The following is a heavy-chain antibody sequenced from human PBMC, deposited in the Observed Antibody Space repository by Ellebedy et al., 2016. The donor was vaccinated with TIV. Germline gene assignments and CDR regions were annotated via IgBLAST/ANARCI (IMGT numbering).Heavy chain of an antibody. D-gene: IGHD2-8*01. CDR3: ARQRVIRRPCANGICFRKATSSYYGLDV. J-gene: IGHJ6*02. CDR2: INDRGST. Sequence: SETLSLXXAVYGGSFSDYYWSWIRQPPGKGLEWIGEINDRGSTNYKPSVKGRFTISVDTSRTQFSLRLRSVTAADTAVYYCARQRVIRRPCANGICFRKATSSYYGLDVWGQGTTVTVS. CDR1: GGSFSDYY. V-gene: IGHV4-34*01.